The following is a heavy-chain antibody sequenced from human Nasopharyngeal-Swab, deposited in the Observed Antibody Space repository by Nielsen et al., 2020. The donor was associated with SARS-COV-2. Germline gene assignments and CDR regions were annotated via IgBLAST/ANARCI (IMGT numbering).Heavy chain of an antibody. V-gene: IGHV3-74*01. Sequence: GESLKISCVASGFTFGNYWMHWVRQVQGKGLVWVSHINADGSSTTYADSVKGRFTISRDNAKNTLYLHMDNLRAEDTAVYYCTRLTYYYDSSSGGWGQGTLVTVSS. CDR1: GFTFGNYW. CDR3: TRLTYYYDSSSGG. CDR2: INADGSST. D-gene: IGHD3-22*01. J-gene: IGHJ4*02.